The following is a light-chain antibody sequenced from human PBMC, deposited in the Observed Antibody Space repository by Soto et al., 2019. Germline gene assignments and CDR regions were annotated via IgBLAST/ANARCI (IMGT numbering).Light chain of an antibody. CDR2: NND. J-gene: IGLJ2*01. CDR1: SSNVGSNI. Sequence: QAVVTQPPSASGTPGQRVTISCSGSSSNVGSNIVSWYQQLPGTAPKLLIYNNDQRPSGVPDRFSGSKSGTSASLAISGLQSEDESDYYCAAWDDSLDGPLFGGGTKLTVL. V-gene: IGLV1-44*01. CDR3: AAWDDSLDGPL.